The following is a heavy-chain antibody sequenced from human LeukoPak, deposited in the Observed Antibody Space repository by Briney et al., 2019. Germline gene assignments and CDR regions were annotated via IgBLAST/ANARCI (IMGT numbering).Heavy chain of an antibody. J-gene: IGHJ6*02. CDR2: IYYSGST. V-gene: IGHV4-59*01. CDR3: ARGRSNYYGMDV. CDR1: GGSISSYY. Sequence: SETLSLTCTVSGGSISSYYWSWIRQPPGKGLEWIGYIYYSGSTNYNPSLKSRVTISVDTSKNQFSLKLSSVTAADTAVYYCARGRSNYYGMDVWGQGTTVTVSS. D-gene: IGHD1-26*01.